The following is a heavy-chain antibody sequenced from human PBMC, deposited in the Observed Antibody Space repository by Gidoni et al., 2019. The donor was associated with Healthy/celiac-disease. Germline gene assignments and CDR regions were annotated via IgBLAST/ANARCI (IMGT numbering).Heavy chain of an antibody. V-gene: IGHV4-4*02. J-gene: IGHJ6*02. Sequence: QVQLQESGPGLVKPSGTLSLTCAVSGGSIRSSNWWSWVRQPPGKGLEWIGEIYHSGSTNYNPSLKSRVTISVDKSKNQFSLKLSSVTAADTAVYYCARGGIAAAGTTYYYYYGMDVWGQGTTVTVSS. CDR3: ARGGIAAAGTTYYYYYGMDV. CDR2: IYHSGST. D-gene: IGHD6-13*01. CDR1: GGSIRSSNW.